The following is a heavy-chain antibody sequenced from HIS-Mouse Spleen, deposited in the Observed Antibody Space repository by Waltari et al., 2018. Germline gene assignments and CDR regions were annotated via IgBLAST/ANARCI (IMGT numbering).Heavy chain of an antibody. CDR2: IDWDDDK. CDR3: ARIAEGYTSGWYAFDY. CDR1: GFSLSTSGMC. Sequence: QVTLRESGPALVKPTQTLTLTCTFSGFSLSTSGMCVSWIRQPPGKALGWLARIDWDDDKYYSTALKTRLTISRDTSKNQVVLTMTNMDPLDTATYYCARIAEGYTSGWYAFDYWGQGTLVTLSS. D-gene: IGHD6-19*01. J-gene: IGHJ4*02. V-gene: IGHV2-70*15.